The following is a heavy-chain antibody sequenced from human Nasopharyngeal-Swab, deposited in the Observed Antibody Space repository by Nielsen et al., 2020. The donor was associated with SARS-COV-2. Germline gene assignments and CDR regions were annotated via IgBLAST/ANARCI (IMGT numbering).Heavy chain of an antibody. Sequence: GGSLRLSCAASGFTFSDYYMSWIRQAPGKGLEWVSYISRSSSYTNYADSVKGRFTISRDNAKNSLYLQMNSLRAEDTAVYYCARSRITIFGVVIGAFDIWGQGTMVTVSS. CDR3: ARSRITIFGVVIGAFDI. V-gene: IGHV3-11*06. J-gene: IGHJ3*02. CDR2: ISRSSSYT. D-gene: IGHD3-3*01. CDR1: GFTFSDYY.